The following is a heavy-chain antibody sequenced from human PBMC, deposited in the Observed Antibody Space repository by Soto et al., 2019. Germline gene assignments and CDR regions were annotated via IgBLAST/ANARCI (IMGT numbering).Heavy chain of an antibody. CDR2: ISYDGSNK. V-gene: IGHV3-30*18. CDR1: GFTFSSYG. J-gene: IGHJ4*02. Sequence: QVQLVESGGGVVQPGRSLRLSCAASGFTFSSYGMHWVRQAPGKGLEWVAVISYDGSNKYYADSVKGRFTISRDNSKNPLYLQMNSLRAEDTAVYYCAKETYSGPLAYWGQGTLVTVSS. D-gene: IGHD2-15*01. CDR3: AKETYSGPLAY.